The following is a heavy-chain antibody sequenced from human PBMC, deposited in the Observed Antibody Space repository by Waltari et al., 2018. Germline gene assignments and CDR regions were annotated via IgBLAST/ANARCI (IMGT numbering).Heavy chain of an antibody. CDR3: ARIWFGEGVYIPIWYYFDY. Sequence: QVQLQESGPGLVKPSETLSLTCAVSGYSISSGYYWGWIRQPPGTGLEWIGSIYHSGSTYYNPSLKSRVTISVDTSKNQFSLKLSSVTAADTAVYYCARIWFGEGVYIPIWYYFDYWGQGTLVTVSS. CDR1: GYSISSGYY. CDR2: IYHSGST. D-gene: IGHD3-10*01. J-gene: IGHJ4*02. V-gene: IGHV4-38-2*01.